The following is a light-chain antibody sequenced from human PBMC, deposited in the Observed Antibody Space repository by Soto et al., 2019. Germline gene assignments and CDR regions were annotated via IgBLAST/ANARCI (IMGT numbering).Light chain of an antibody. J-gene: IGKJ3*01. Sequence: EIVVTQSPGTLSLSPGERATLSCRASQSVSSNYLAWYQQKPGQAPRLLIYGASSRASDIPDRFSGSGSGTDFTLIISRLEPEDVAMYYCQQYGCTPFTVGLGTKVDV. CDR3: QQYGCTPFT. CDR2: GAS. V-gene: IGKV3-20*01. CDR1: QSVSSNY.